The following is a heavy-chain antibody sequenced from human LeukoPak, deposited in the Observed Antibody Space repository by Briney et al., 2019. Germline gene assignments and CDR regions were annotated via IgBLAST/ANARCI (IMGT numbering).Heavy chain of an antibody. CDR1: GDSISGNY. CDR3: ARDPVKHPFWYFDL. Sequence: SETLSLTCTVSGDSISGNYWNWIRQPPGKGLEWIGYISDSGSSNYNPSLKSRVTRSVDTSKNQFSLRLSSVTAADTAMYYRARDPVKHPFWYFDLWGRGTLVTVSS. V-gene: IGHV4-59*01. D-gene: IGHD3-22*01. J-gene: IGHJ2*01. CDR2: ISDSGSS.